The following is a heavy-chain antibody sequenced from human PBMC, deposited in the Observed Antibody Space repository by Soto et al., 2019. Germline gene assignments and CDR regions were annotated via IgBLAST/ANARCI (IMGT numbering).Heavy chain of an antibody. V-gene: IGHV3-23*01. D-gene: IGHD2-21*01. Sequence: EVQLLESGGGLVQPGGSLRRSCAASGFTFSSYAMSWVRQAPGTGLEWVSAISGTGGSTYDAASVKGRFTISRDNSKNTLYLQMNSLGAEDTAVYYCANEKGGEYFFWSGYWGQGTVVTLSS. CDR1: GFTFSSYA. J-gene: IGHJ4*02. CDR3: ANEKGGEYFFWSGY. CDR2: ISGTGGST.